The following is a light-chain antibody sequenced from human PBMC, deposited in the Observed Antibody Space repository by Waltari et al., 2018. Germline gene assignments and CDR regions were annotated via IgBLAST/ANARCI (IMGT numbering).Light chain of an antibody. CDR3: CSYAGSSTPVI. CDR2: DVS. CDR1: SSDVGGYNY. Sequence: QSALTQPASVSGSPGQSITISCTGTSSDVGGYNYVSWYQQHPGKAPKFIIYDVSKRPSGVSNRFSGSKSGNTASLTISGLQAEDEAEYYCCSYAGSSTPVIFGGGTKLTVL. V-gene: IGLV2-23*02. J-gene: IGLJ2*01.